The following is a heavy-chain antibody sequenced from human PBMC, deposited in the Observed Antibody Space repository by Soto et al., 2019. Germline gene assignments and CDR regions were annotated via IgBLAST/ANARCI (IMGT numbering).Heavy chain of an antibody. J-gene: IGHJ6*02. Sequence: SETLSLTCTVSGGSISSYYWSWIRQPPGKGPEWIGYIDYSGRTNYNPSLKSRVTISVDTSKNQFSLKLSSVTAADTAVYYCARDLWGYCGTDCYPLDVWGQGTTVTSP. CDR2: IDYSGRT. CDR1: GGSISSYY. V-gene: IGHV4-59*01. CDR3: ARDLWGYCGTDCYPLDV. D-gene: IGHD2-21*02.